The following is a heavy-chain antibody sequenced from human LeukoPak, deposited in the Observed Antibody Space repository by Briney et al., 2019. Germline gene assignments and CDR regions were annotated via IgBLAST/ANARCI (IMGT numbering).Heavy chain of an antibody. CDR2: ISSSSSYI. Sequence: GGSLRLSCAASGFTFSSYSMNWVRQAPEKGLEWVSSISSSSSYIYYADSVKGRFTISRDNAKNSLYLQMNSLRAEDTAVYYCARERDYGSGSYGMDVWGQGTTVTVSS. D-gene: IGHD3-10*01. V-gene: IGHV3-21*01. CDR3: ARERDYGSGSYGMDV. CDR1: GFTFSSYS. J-gene: IGHJ6*02.